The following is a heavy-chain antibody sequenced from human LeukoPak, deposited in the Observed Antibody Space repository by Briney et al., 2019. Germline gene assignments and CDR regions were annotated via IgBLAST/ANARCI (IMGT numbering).Heavy chain of an antibody. Sequence: SVKVSCKASGDTSGRYGISWVRQAPGQGLERMGRIIPMFGVTKYVEKFQGRVTITADTSTSTVYMELSSLTSEDTAVYFCAREGGEFCTGGACHHWYFDLWGRGTLVTVSS. CDR3: AREGGEFCTGGACHHWYFDL. D-gene: IGHD2-8*02. CDR1: GDTSGRYG. J-gene: IGHJ2*01. CDR2: IIPMFGVT. V-gene: IGHV1-69*04.